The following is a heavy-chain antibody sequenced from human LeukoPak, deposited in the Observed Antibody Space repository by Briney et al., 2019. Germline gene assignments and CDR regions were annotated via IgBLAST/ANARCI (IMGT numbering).Heavy chain of an antibody. V-gene: IGHV4-61*02. D-gene: IGHD6-13*01. CDR1: GGSISSGSYY. CDR2: IYTSGST. J-gene: IGHJ3*02. CDR3: ARERYSSSWYGRGLAFDI. Sequence: SETLSLTCTVSGGSISSGSYYWSWIRQPAGKGLEWIGRIYTSGSTNYNPSLKSRVTISVDTSKNQFSLKLSSVTAADTAVYYCARERYSSSWYGRGLAFDIWGQGTMVTVSS.